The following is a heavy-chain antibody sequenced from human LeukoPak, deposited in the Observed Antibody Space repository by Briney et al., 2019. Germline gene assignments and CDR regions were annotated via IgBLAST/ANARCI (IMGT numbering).Heavy chain of an antibody. CDR3: ARVARYYYDSSGYYSHMDV. Sequence: ASVKVSCKASGYTFTGYYMHWVRQAPGQGLEWMGWINPNSGGTNYAQKFQGRVTMTRDTSISTAYMGLSRLRSDDTAVYYCARVARYYYDSSGYYSHMDVWGKGTTVTVSS. D-gene: IGHD3-22*01. V-gene: IGHV1-2*02. J-gene: IGHJ6*03. CDR2: INPNSGGT. CDR1: GYTFTGYY.